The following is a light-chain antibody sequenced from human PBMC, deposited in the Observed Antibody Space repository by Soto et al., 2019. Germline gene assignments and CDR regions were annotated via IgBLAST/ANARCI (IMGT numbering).Light chain of an antibody. CDR2: WAS. Sequence: DIVMTQSPDSLAVSLGERATINCKSSQTGLPTSNNRDYLAWYQQKPGQPPKLLINWASTRLSGVPDRFSGSGSGTDFTLTISSLQAEDVAVYYCQHYLDFPLTFGGGTKVDIK. CDR3: QHYLDFPLT. J-gene: IGKJ4*01. CDR1: QTGLPTSNNRDY. V-gene: IGKV4-1*01.